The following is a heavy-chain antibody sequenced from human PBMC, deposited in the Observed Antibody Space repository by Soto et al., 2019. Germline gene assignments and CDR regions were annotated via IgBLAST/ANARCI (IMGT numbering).Heavy chain of an antibody. Sequence: GGSLRLSCAASGSTFSSYAMSWVRQAPGKGLEWVSAISDSGGSTYYTDSVKGRFTISRDTSKNTLYLLMNSLRAADTAVYYCAKELVEMKAYFFDYWGQGTMVTIYS. CDR3: AKELVEMKAYFFDY. CDR1: GSTFSSYA. V-gene: IGHV3-23*01. J-gene: IGHJ4*02. CDR2: ISDSGGST. D-gene: IGHD6-6*01.